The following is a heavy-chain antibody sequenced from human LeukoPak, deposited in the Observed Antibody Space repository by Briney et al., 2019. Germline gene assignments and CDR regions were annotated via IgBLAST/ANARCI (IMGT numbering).Heavy chain of an antibody. Sequence: GGSLRLSCAASGFTFDDYAMHWVRQAPGKGLEWVSGISWNSGSIGYADSVKGRFTISRDNAKNSLYLQMNSLRAEDTAVYYCARANGITMVRGVIKKGYYFDYWGQGTLVTVSS. CDR3: ARANGITMVRGVIKKGYYFDY. CDR1: GFTFDDYA. J-gene: IGHJ4*02. CDR2: ISWNSGSI. D-gene: IGHD3-10*01. V-gene: IGHV3-9*01.